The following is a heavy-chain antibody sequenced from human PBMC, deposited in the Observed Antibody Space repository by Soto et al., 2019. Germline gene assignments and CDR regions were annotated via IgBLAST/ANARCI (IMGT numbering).Heavy chain of an antibody. D-gene: IGHD3-3*01. CDR3: ARVVRITIFGVVIPDAFDI. J-gene: IGHJ3*02. CDR1: GYTFTSYG. CDR2: ISAYNGNT. V-gene: IGHV1-18*01. Sequence: GASVKVSCKASGYTFTSYGISWVRQAPGQGLEWMGWISAYNGNTNYAQKLQGRVTMTTDTSTSTAYMELRSLRSDDTAVYYCARVVRITIFGVVIPDAFDIWGQGTMVTVSS.